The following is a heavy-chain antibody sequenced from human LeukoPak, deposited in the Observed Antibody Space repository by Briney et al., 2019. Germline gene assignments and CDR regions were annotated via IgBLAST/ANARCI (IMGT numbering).Heavy chain of an antibody. Sequence: PGGSLRLSCAASGLTFSNAWMSWVRQAPGKGLEWIGRIKSKTDGETIDYAAPVKGRFTISRDDAKNTLYLQMNRLNIDNTAVYYCITDPGARQPIWGRGTMVAVSS. D-gene: IGHD3-10*01. V-gene: IGHV3-15*01. J-gene: IGHJ3*02. CDR3: ITDPGARQPI. CDR1: GLTFSNAW. CDR2: IKSKTDGETI.